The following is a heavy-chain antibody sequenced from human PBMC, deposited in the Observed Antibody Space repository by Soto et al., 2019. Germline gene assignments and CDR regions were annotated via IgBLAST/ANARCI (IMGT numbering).Heavy chain of an antibody. CDR1: GVTFSSYS. J-gene: IGHJ4*02. D-gene: IGHD3-3*01. CDR2: IRSSDGTI. CDR3: ARDWTYAFDY. V-gene: IGHV3-48*01. Sequence: GGSLRLSFAASGVTFSSYSMNWVRQAPGKGLEWISYIRSSDGTISYADSVEGRFTVSRDDANNSLYLQMNSLRAEDTAMYFYARDWTYAFDYRGQGTLVAV.